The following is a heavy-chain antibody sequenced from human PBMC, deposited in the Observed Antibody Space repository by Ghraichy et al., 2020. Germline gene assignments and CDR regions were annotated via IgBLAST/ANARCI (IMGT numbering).Heavy chain of an antibody. CDR3: ARSLWGSSWYDNWFDP. D-gene: IGHD6-13*01. Sequence: GGSLRLSCAASGFTFSSYWMSWVRQAPGKGLEWVANIKQDGSEKYYVDSVKGRFTISRDNAKNSLYLQMNSLRAEDTAVYYCARSLWGSSWYDNWFDPWGQGTLVTVSS. V-gene: IGHV3-7*01. CDR2: IKQDGSEK. CDR1: GFTFSSYW. J-gene: IGHJ5*02.